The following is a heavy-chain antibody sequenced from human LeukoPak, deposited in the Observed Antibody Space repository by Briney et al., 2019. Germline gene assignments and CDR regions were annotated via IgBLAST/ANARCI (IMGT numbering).Heavy chain of an antibody. CDR2: ISAYNGNT. Sequence: ASVKVSCKASGYTFTSYGISRVRQAPGQGLEWMGWISAYNGNTNYAQKLQGRVTMTTDTSTSTAYMELRSLRSDDTAVYYCARARYYYDSSGYYTLDYWGQGTLVTVSS. D-gene: IGHD3-22*01. V-gene: IGHV1-18*01. J-gene: IGHJ4*02. CDR3: ARARYYYDSSGYYTLDY. CDR1: GYTFTSYG.